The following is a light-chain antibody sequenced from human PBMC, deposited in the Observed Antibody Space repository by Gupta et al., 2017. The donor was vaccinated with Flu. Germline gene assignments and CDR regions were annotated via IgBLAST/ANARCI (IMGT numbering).Light chain of an antibody. J-gene: IGKJ1*01. CDR1: QSISSW. V-gene: IGKV1-5*03. Sequence: PSTLSASVGDRVTITCRASQSISSWLAWYQQKPGKAPKLLIYKASSLESGVPSRFSGSGSGTEFTLTISSLQPDDFATYYCQQYNSYSRVFGQGTKVEIK. CDR2: KAS. CDR3: QQYNSYSRV.